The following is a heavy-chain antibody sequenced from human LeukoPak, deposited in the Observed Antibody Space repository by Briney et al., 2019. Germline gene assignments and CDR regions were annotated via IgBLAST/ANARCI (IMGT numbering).Heavy chain of an antibody. Sequence: PGRSLRLSCADSGFTFRSYAMNWVRQTPGQGLEWIASIHYRGHTFYNPSLKSRITISVDTSKNQMSLWLNSVTAADTAVYYCAKQRAYRGEWAFDIWGQGTRVIVS. CDR1: GFTFRSYA. CDR3: AKQRAYRGEWAFDI. D-gene: IGHD3-10*01. V-gene: IGHV4-59*08. J-gene: IGHJ3*02. CDR2: IHYRGHT.